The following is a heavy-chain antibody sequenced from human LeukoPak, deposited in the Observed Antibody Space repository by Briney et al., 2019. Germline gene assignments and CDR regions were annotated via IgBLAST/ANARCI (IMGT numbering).Heavy chain of an antibody. D-gene: IGHD6-13*01. J-gene: IGHJ4*02. CDR1: GYTFTSYG. V-gene: IGHV1-18*01. Sequence: VASVKVSCKASGYTFTSYGISWVRQAPGQGLEWMGWISAYNGNTNYAQKLQGRVTMTTDTPTSTAYMELRSLRSDDTAVYYCASTRSGSSNWYGEYWGQGTLVTVSS. CDR2: ISAYNGNT. CDR3: ASTRSGSSNWYGEY.